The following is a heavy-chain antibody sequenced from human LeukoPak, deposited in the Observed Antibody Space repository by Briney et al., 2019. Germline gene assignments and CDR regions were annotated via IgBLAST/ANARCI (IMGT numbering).Heavy chain of an antibody. V-gene: IGHV1-3*01. D-gene: IGHD6-19*01. Sequence: ASVKVSCKASGYTFTSYATHWVRQAPGQRLEWMGWINAGNGNTKYSQKFQGRVTITRDTSASTAYMELSSLRSEDTAVYYCARGGSGASTEYFGFDYWGQGTLVTVSS. CDR2: INAGNGNT. CDR1: GYTFTSYA. J-gene: IGHJ4*02. CDR3: ARGGSGASTEYFGFDY.